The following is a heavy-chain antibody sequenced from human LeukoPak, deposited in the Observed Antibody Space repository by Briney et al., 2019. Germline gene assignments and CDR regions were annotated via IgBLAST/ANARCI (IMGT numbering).Heavy chain of an antibody. CDR2: MNPNSGNT. J-gene: IGHJ4*02. D-gene: IGHD5-18*01. Sequence: GSVKFSCKASGYTFTSYDINWVRQATGQGLEWMGWMNPNSGNTGYAQKFQGRVTMTRNTSISTAYMELSSLRSEDTAVYYCARVGRRGGYSYGHWGQGTLVTVSS. CDR1: GYTFTSYD. CDR3: ARVGRRGGYSYGH. V-gene: IGHV1-8*01.